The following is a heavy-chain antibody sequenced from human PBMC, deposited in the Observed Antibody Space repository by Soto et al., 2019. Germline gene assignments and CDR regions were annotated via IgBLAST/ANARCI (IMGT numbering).Heavy chain of an antibody. V-gene: IGHV3-23*01. J-gene: IGHJ4*02. Sequence: PGGSLRLSCAASGFTFSSYTMTWVRQAPGKGLEWISVIIGSGTSTYYADSVKGRFTISRDNSKNTLYLQMIGLRAEDTAVYYCARDLRSWNDFMWLLWGQGTLVTVSS. CDR3: ARDLRSWNDFMWLL. CDR1: GFTFSSYT. D-gene: IGHD1-1*01. CDR2: IIGSGTST.